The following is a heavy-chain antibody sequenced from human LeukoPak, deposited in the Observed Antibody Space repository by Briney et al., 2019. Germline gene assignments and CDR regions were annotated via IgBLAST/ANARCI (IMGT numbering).Heavy chain of an antibody. CDR1: GYTFTGDY. CDR3: ARGYYDNYFDY. V-gene: IGHV1-2*02. Sequence: SVKVSCKASGYTFTGDYIHWVRQAPGQRLEWIGWINPNSGGTSYAQKFQGRVTMTRDTSISTAYMNLSRLRSDDTAVFYCARGYYDNYFDYWGQGTLVTVSS. CDR2: INPNSGGT. D-gene: IGHD3-22*01. J-gene: IGHJ4*02.